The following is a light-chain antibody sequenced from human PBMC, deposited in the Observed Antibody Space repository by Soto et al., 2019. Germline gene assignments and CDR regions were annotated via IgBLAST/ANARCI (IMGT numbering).Light chain of an antibody. V-gene: IGKV1-17*03. Sequence: DIQMTQSPSAMSASVGDRVTITCRASQGIRNYLDWFQQKPGQVPKRLIDDASSLQSGVPSRFSGSGSGTEFTLTITNLQPEDFATYYCLQESSYPPSFGGGTKVEIK. CDR3: LQESSYPPS. CDR2: DAS. CDR1: QGIRNY. J-gene: IGKJ4*01.